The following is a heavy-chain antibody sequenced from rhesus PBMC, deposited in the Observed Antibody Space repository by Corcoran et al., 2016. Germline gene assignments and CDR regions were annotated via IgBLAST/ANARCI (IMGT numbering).Heavy chain of an antibody. CDR3: ARGKRGYVSLDV. Sequence: QVKLQQWGDGLVKPSETLSLPCAVYGGSITGYYWSWFRQPPGKGLEWIGNIGGNSASTNYNPALKNRVTISKDTSKNQFSLKLSSVTAADTAVYYCARGKRGYVSLDVWGRGVLVTVSS. CDR2: IGGNSAST. CDR1: GGSITGYY. D-gene: IGHD6-13*01. J-gene: IGHJ5-2*02. V-gene: IGHV4-73*01.